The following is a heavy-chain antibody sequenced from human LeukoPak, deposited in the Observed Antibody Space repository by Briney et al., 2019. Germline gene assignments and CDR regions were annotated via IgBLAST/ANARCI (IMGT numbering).Heavy chain of an antibody. V-gene: IGHV4-61*02. Sequence: SETLSLTCTVSGGSISSGSYYWSWIRQPAGKGLEWIGRMYTSGSTNYNPSLKSRVTISVGTSKNQFSLKLSSVTAADTAVYYCARGIGGGWYSSPFDYWGQGTLVTVSS. J-gene: IGHJ4*02. CDR1: GGSISSGSYY. CDR3: ARGIGGGWYSSPFDY. CDR2: MYTSGST. D-gene: IGHD6-19*01.